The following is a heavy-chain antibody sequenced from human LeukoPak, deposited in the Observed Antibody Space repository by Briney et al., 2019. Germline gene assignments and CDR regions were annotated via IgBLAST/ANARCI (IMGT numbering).Heavy chain of an antibody. D-gene: IGHD6-19*01. V-gene: IGHV4-59*08. CDR2: VFYSGGT. J-gene: IGHJ3*02. CDR3: ARRHSNGWDAFDI. Sequence: SETLSLTCTVSGGSISGFHWSWIRQPPGKGLEYIGDVFYSGGTNYNSSLKSRLTISVDTSKNQFSLKLSSVTAADTAVYYCARRHSNGWDAFDIWGQGTMVTVSS. CDR1: GGSISGFH.